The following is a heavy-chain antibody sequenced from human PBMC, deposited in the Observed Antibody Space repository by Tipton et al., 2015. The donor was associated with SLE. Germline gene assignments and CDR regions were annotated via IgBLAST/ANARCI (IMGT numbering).Heavy chain of an antibody. Sequence: SLRLSCAASGFTFSTHSMNWVRKAPGKGLECVSAISSSGTFIYYTDSVKGRFTVSRDNAQNSLYLQMNSLRAEDTAVYYCAREGDCIGGTCSYPGASWGQGTLVTVSS. V-gene: IGHV3-21*03. D-gene: IGHD2-15*01. J-gene: IGHJ4*02. CDR2: ISSSGTFI. CDR3: AREGDCIGGTCSYPGAS. CDR1: GFTFSTHS.